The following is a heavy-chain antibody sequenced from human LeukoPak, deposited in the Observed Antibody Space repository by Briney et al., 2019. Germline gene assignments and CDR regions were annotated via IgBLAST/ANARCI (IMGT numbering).Heavy chain of an antibody. CDR1: GFSFNKYW. Sequence: PGGSLRLSCEASGFSFNKYWMHWVRQVPAKGPVWVSRINPDGSTTNYADSVKGRFSIFRDNAKSIMYLQMNSHSVEDTAVYYCARGGDGSNSLINYWGQGTLVTVSS. CDR2: INPDGSTT. J-gene: IGHJ4*02. V-gene: IGHV3-74*01. D-gene: IGHD5-24*01. CDR3: ARGGDGSNSLINY.